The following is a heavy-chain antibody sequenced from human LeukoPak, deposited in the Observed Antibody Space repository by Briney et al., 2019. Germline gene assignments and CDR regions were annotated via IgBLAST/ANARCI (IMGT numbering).Heavy chain of an antibody. CDR3: ARDIGASTSRGWFDP. J-gene: IGHJ5*02. D-gene: IGHD2-2*01. CDR2: ISGGGDST. Sequence: GGSLRLSCAASGFTLSSYAMNWVRQAPGKGLECVSTISGGGDSTYYADSVKGRFTISRDKSKNTLYLQMNSLRAEDTAVYYCARDIGASTSRGWFDPWGQGTLVTVSS. CDR1: GFTLSSYA. V-gene: IGHV3-23*01.